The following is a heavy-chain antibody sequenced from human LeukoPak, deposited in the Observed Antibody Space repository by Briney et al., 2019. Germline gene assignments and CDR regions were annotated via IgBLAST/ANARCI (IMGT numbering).Heavy chain of an antibody. J-gene: IGHJ6*03. CDR3: ARGAGSYSGGPYYYYMDV. D-gene: IGHD1-26*01. CDR2: IIPIFGTA. Sequence: SVKVSCKASGGTFSNFAISWVRQAPGRGLEWLGGIIPIFGTAKYAQKVQGRVAMSTDESKSTAYMELSSLRSEDSAVYYCARGAGSYSGGPYYYYMDVWGKGTTVTVSS. CDR1: GGTFSNFA. V-gene: IGHV1-69*05.